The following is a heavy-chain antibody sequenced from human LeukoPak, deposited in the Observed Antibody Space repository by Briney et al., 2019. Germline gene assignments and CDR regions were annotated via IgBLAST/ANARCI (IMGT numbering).Heavy chain of an antibody. V-gene: IGHV4-39*01. CDR3: ALRNYYYGMDV. CDR2: IYYSGST. Sequence: SETLSLTCSVSGGSISGSNYYWGWIRQPPGKGLDWVGSIYYSGSTFYNPSLKSRVTISVDRSNNQFSLKLTSVTAADTAVYYCALRNYYYGMDVWGQGTTVTVSS. D-gene: IGHD4-17*01. J-gene: IGHJ6*02. CDR1: GGSISGSNYY.